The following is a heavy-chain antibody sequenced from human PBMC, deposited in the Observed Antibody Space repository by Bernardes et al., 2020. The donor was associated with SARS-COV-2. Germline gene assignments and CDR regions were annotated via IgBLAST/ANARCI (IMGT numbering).Heavy chain of an antibody. V-gene: IGHV3-48*02. J-gene: IGHJ4*02. CDR2: ISSSSSAI. D-gene: IGHD3-22*01. Sequence: VGSLILSCAASGFTFSSYSMNWVRQAPGKGLEWVSYISSSSSAIYYAESVKGRFIISRDNAKNSLYLQMNSLRDGDTAVYYCARVVENNSAYYSTPLDSWGQGTLVTVSS. CDR3: ARVVENNSAYYSTPLDS. CDR1: GFTFSSYS.